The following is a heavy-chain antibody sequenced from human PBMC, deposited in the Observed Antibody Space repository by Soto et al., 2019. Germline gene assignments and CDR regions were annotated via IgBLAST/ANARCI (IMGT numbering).Heavy chain of an antibody. V-gene: IGHV3-23*01. CDR2: ISGSGGGT. Sequence: PGGSLRLSCAASGFTFSSYAMSWVRQAPGKGLEWVSSISGSGGGTYYADSVKGRFTFSIDNYKNTLYLQMNSLRAEDTAVYYCAKFGMATTKRSPPYYIDYWGQGALVTVSS. CDR3: AKFGMATTKRSPPYYIDY. D-gene: IGHD1-1*01. J-gene: IGHJ4*02. CDR1: GFTFSSYA.